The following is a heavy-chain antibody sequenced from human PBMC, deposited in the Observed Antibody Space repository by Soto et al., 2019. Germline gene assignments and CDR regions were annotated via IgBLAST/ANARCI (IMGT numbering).Heavy chain of an antibody. CDR2: INAGNGNT. CDR1: GYTFTSYA. V-gene: IGHV1-3*01. D-gene: IGHD5-12*01. CDR3: ARRMVATYYYYGMDV. Sequence: ASVKVSCKASGYTFTSYAMHWVRQAPGQRLEWMGWINAGNGNTKYSQKFQGRVTITRDTSASTAYMELSSLRSEDTAVYYCARRMVATYYYYGMDVWGQGTTVTVSS. J-gene: IGHJ6*02.